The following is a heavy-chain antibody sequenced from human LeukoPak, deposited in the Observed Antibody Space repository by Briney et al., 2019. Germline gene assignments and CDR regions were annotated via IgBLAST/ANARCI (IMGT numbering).Heavy chain of an antibody. V-gene: IGHV3-7*01. J-gene: IGHJ4*02. CDR2: IKQDGSEE. Sequence: GGSLRLSCAASGFTFSTYWLSWVRPAPGKGLEWVANIKQDGSEEYYVDSVKGRFTISRDNAKNSLYLQMNSLRAEDTAVYYCARGGGRDGYNYPGFYGYWGEGTLLTVSS. D-gene: IGHD5-24*01. CDR3: ARGGGRDGYNYPGFYGY. CDR1: GFTFSTYW.